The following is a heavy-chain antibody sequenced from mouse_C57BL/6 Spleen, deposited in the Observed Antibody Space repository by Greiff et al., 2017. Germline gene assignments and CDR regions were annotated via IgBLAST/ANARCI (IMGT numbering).Heavy chain of an antibody. D-gene: IGHD1-1*01. Sequence: QVQLQQPGAELVRPGTSVKLSCKASGYTFTSYWMHWVKQRPGQGLEWIGVIDPSDSYTNYNQKFKGKATLTVDTSSSTAYMQLSSLTSEDSAVYYCARWYYGSVFDYWGQGTTLTVSS. CDR3: ARWYYGSVFDY. V-gene: IGHV1-59*01. CDR1: GYTFTSYW. J-gene: IGHJ2*01. CDR2: IDPSDSYT.